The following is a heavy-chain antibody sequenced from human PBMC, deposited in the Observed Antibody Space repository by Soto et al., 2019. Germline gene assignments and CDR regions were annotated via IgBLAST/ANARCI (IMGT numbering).Heavy chain of an antibody. CDR3: AKDHFVGPAPHYFDY. CDR2: PSGSGEST. V-gene: IGHV3-23*01. CDR1: GLTFSNYD. J-gene: IGHJ4*02. Sequence: EVQMLESGGALVQPGGSLRLSCAASGLTFSNYDMSWVRQAPGKGLEWVSGPSGSGESTYYADSVKGRFTISRDNSKNTLYLQMNSLRVDDTAVYYCAKDHFVGPAPHYFDYWGQGTLATVSS.